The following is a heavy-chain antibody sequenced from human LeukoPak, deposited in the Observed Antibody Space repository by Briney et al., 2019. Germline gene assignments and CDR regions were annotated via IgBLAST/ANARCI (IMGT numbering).Heavy chain of an antibody. CDR3: ARASYDFWKTVNWFDP. CDR2: INHSGST. J-gene: IGHJ5*02. V-gene: IGHV4-34*01. Sequence: SETLSLTCAVYGGSFSGYYWSWIRQPPGKGLEWIGEINHSGSTNYNPSLKSRVTISVDTSKNQFSLKLSSVTAADTAVYYCARASYDFWKTVNWFDPWGQGTLVTVSS. D-gene: IGHD3-3*01. CDR1: GGSFSGYY.